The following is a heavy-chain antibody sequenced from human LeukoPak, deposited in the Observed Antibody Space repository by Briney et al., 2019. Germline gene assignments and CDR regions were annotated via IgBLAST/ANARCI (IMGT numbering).Heavy chain of an antibody. CDR1: GGTFSSYA. D-gene: IGHD3-22*01. V-gene: IGHV1-69*05. Sequence: SVKVSCKASGGTFSSYAISWVRQAPGQGLEWMGGIIPIFGTANYAQKFQGRVTITTDESTSAAYMELSSLRSEDTAVYYCASLSSGRQPYYFDYWGQGTLVTVSS. J-gene: IGHJ4*02. CDR3: ASLSSGRQPYYFDY. CDR2: IIPIFGTA.